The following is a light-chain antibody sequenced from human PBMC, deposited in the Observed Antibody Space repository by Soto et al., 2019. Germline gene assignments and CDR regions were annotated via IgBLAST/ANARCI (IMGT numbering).Light chain of an antibody. CDR3: QQSYSTPLT. CDR2: AAS. Sequence: DIQMTHSPSSLSASVGDRVTITCRASQSISSYLNWYQQKPGKAPKLLIYAASSLQSGVPSRFSGSGSGTDFTLTISSLQPEDFATYYCQQSYSTPLTFGGVSKVDIX. V-gene: IGKV1-39*01. CDR1: QSISSY. J-gene: IGKJ4*01.